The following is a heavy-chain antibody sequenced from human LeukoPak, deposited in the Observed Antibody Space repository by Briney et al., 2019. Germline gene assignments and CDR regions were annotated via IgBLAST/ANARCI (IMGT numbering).Heavy chain of an antibody. V-gene: IGHV1-2*04. CDR3: AREASPYYDILTGIHYYGMDV. D-gene: IGHD3-9*01. Sequence: ASVKVSCKASGYTFTGYYMHWVRQAPGQGLEWMGWINPNSGGTNYAQKFQGWVTMTRDTSISTAYMELSRLRSDDTAVYYCAREASPYYDILTGIHYYGMDVWGQGTTVTVSS. CDR1: GYTFTGYY. J-gene: IGHJ6*02. CDR2: INPNSGGT.